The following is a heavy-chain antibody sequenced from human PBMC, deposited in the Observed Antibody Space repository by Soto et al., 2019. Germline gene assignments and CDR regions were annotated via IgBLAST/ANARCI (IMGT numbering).Heavy chain of an antibody. V-gene: IGHV3-49*03. D-gene: IGHD3-9*01. J-gene: IGHJ4*02. CDR3: TRDSVLRYFDWPHLDY. CDR1: GFTFGDYA. CDR2: IRSKAYGGTT. Sequence: PGGSLRLSCTASGFTFGDYAMSWFRQAPGKGLEWVGFIRSKAYGGTTEYAASVKGRFTISRDDSKSIAYLQMNSLKTEDTAAYYCTRDSVLRYFDWPHLDYWGQGTLVTVSS.